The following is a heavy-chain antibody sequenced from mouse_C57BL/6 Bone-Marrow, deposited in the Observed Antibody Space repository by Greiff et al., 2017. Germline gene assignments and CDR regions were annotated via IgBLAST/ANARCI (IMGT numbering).Heavy chain of an antibody. V-gene: IGHV7-3*01. D-gene: IGHD1-1*01. CDR2: IRNKANGYTT. J-gene: IGHJ1*03. Sequence: EVMLVESGGGLVQPGGSLSLSCAASGFTFTDYYMSWVRQPPGKALEWLGFIRNKANGYTTEYSASVKGRFTISRDNYQSILYLQMNALRAEDSATYYCARDWPENYCGSSSYWYFDVWGTGTTVTVSS. CDR1: GFTFTDYY. CDR3: ARDWPENYCGSSSYWYFDV.